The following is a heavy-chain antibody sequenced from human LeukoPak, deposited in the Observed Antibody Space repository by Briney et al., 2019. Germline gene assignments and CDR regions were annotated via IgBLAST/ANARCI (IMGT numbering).Heavy chain of an antibody. J-gene: IGHJ4*02. Sequence: GGSLRLSCAASGFTFSSYWMSWVRQAPGKGLEWVANIKQDGSEKYYVDSVKGRFTISRDNAKNSLYLQMNSLRAEDTAVYYCARERFGELLEYYFDYWGQGTLVTVSS. CDR3: ARERFGELLEYYFDY. V-gene: IGHV3-7*03. CDR2: IKQDGSEK. D-gene: IGHD3-10*01. CDR1: GFTFSSYW.